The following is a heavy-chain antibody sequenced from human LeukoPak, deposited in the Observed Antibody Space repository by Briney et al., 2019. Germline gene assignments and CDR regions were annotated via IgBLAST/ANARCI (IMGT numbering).Heavy chain of an antibody. CDR1: GFTFSSHG. CDR3: ARSVTMIVVAPGY. J-gene: IGHJ4*02. D-gene: IGHD3-22*01. V-gene: IGHV3-33*01. CDR2: IWYDGSNK. Sequence: GGSLRLSCAASGFTFSSHGMHWVRQAPGKGLEWVAVIWYDGSNKYYADSVKGRFTISRDNSKNTLYLQMNSLRAEDTAVYYCARSVTMIVVAPGYWGQGTLVTVSS.